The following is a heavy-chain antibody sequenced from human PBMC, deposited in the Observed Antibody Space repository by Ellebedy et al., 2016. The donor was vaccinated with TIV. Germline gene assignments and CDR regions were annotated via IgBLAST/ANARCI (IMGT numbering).Heavy chain of an antibody. D-gene: IGHD4-17*01. V-gene: IGHV3-48*04. CDR1: GFTFSNFG. Sequence: GESLKISCAASGFTFSNFGMTWVRQAPGKGLEWVSHISSRSDTISYADSVKGRFTISRDNAKNSLHLQMNSLRAEDTAVYYCTRDPDGDYDFDYWGQGTLVTVSS. CDR2: ISSRSDTI. J-gene: IGHJ4*02. CDR3: TRDPDGDYDFDY.